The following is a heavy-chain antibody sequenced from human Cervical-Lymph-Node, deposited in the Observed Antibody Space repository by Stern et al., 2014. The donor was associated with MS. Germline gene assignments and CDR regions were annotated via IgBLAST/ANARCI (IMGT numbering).Heavy chain of an antibody. CDR2: AWYDGSTA. CDR1: GFTFSSYG. Sequence: MQLVESGGGVVQPGTSLRLSCAASGFTFSSYGMHWVRQAPGKGLEWVALAWYDGSTAYYTNSVKGRFTISRDNSKNTLSLQMNSLTAEDTAVYYCARDHIPYAYNYLFDYWGQGTLVTVSS. D-gene: IGHD5-24*01. V-gene: IGHV3-33*01. CDR3: ARDHIPYAYNYLFDY. J-gene: IGHJ4*02.